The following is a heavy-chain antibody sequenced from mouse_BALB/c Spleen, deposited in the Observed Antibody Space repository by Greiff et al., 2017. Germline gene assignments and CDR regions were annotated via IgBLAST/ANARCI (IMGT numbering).Heavy chain of an antibody. CDR2: INPSSGYT. Sequence: QVQLQQSAAELARPGASVKMSCKASGYTFTSYTMHWVKQRPGQGLEWIGYINPSSGYTEYNQKFKDKTTLTADKSSSTAYMQLSSLTSEDSAVYYCARSHRGLYAMDYWGQGTSVTVSS. V-gene: IGHV1-4*02. CDR1: GYTFTSYT. J-gene: IGHJ4*01. D-gene: IGHD3-1*01. CDR3: ARSHRGLYAMDY.